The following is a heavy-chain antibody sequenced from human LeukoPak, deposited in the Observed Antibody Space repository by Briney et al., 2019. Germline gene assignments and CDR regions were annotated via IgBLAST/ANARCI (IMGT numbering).Heavy chain of an antibody. Sequence: ESSETLSLTCTVSGGSISSYYWSWIRQPPGKGLEWIGYIYYSGSTNYNPSLKSRVTISVDTSKSQFSLKLSSVTAADTAVYYCASHYYGSGSLTYFDYWGQGTLVTVSS. CDR1: GGSISSYY. CDR3: ASHYYGSGSLTYFDY. V-gene: IGHV4-59*01. D-gene: IGHD3-10*01. CDR2: IYYSGST. J-gene: IGHJ4*02.